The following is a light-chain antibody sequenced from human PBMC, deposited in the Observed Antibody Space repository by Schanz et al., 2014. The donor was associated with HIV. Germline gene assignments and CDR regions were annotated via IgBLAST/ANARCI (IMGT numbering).Light chain of an antibody. J-gene: IGLJ3*02. CDR1: NSNIGADYD. V-gene: IGLV1-40*01. CDR3: QSFDSSLSGVV. CDR2: ENT. Sequence: QSVLTQPPSASGTPGQRVTISCTGSNSNIGADYDVHWYQLLPGIAPKLLIFENTHRPSGVPDRFTGSKSGSSASLAITGLQADDEADYYCQSFDSSLSGVVFGGGTKLTVL.